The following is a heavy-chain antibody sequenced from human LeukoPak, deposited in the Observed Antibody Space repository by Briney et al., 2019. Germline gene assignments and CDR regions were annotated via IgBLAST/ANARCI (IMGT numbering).Heavy chain of an antibody. CDR1: GYTFTSYD. J-gene: IGHJ3*02. D-gene: IGHD1-26*01. CDR2: MNPNSGNT. Sequence: ASVKVSCKASGYTFTSYDINWVRQATGQGLEWMGWMNPNSGNTGYAQKFQGRVTMTRNTSISTAYMELSSLRSEDTAVYYCARGGPHSGSYYGAFDIWSQGTMVTVSS. CDR3: ARGGPHSGSYYGAFDI. V-gene: IGHV1-8*01.